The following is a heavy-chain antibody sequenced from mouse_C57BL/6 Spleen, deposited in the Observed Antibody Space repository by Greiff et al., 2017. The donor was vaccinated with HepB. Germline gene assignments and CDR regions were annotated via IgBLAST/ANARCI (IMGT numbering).Heavy chain of an antibody. CDR1: GYTFTSYG. J-gene: IGHJ3*01. D-gene: IGHD1-1*01. Sequence: VQLQQSGAELARPGASVKLSCKASGYTFTSYGISWVKQRTGQGLEWIGEIYPRSGNTYYNEKFTGKATLTADKSSSTAYMELRSLTSEDSAVYFCAREGVITTVVATERFAYWGQGTLVTVSA. V-gene: IGHV1-81*01. CDR2: IYPRSGNT. CDR3: AREGVITTVVATERFAY.